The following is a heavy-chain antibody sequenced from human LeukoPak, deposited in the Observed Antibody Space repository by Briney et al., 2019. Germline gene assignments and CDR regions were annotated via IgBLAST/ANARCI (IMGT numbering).Heavy chain of an antibody. D-gene: IGHD1-1*01. J-gene: IGHJ3*02. V-gene: IGHV1-69*13. Sequence: SVKVSCKASGGTFSSYAISWVRQAPGQGLEWMGGNIPIFGTANYAQKFQGGVTITADESTSTAYMELSSLRSEDTAVYYCARVRGNDVPVAFDIWGQGTMVTVSS. CDR1: GGTFSSYA. CDR3: ARVRGNDVPVAFDI. CDR2: NIPIFGTA.